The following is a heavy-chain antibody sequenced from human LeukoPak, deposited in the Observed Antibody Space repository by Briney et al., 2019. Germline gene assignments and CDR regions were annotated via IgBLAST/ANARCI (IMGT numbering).Heavy chain of an antibody. CDR2: IYTSGST. Sequence: SETLSLTCTVSGGSISSYYWSWIRQPAGKGLEWIGRIYTSGSTNYNPSLKSRVTISVDKSKNQFSLKLSSVTAADTAVYYCARSSTRPSYYYYYYYMDVWGKGTTVTVSS. J-gene: IGHJ6*03. CDR3: ARSSTRPSYYYYYYYMDV. CDR1: GGSISSYY. V-gene: IGHV4-4*07.